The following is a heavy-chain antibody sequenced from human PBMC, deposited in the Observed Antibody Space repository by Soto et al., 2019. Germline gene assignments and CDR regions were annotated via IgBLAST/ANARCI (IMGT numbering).Heavy chain of an antibody. CDR3: ARGSSSGRDFDY. D-gene: IGHD6-19*01. J-gene: IGHJ4*02. V-gene: IGHV3-72*01. CDR1: GFTLSDHY. CDR2: SRNKANSYTI. Sequence: EVQLVESGGDLVQPGGSLRLSCAVSGFTLSDHYVDWVRQAPGKGLEWVARSRNKANSYTIEYAASVKGRFTISRDDSKNSVYLQIDSLKTEDTAVYYCARGSSSGRDFDYWGQGTLVTVSS.